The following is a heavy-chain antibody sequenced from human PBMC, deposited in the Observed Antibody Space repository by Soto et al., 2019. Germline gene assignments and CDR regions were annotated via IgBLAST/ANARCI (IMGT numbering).Heavy chain of an antibody. CDR1: GGSISSYY. CDR3: ARSSSGWTHFDY. Sequence: SETLSLTCTVSGGSISSYYWSWIRQPPGKGLEWIGYLYNSGNTTYNPSLKSRVTISVDTSKSQFSLNLSSVTAADTAVYYCARSSSGWTHFDYWGQGTLVTVSS. D-gene: IGHD6-19*01. J-gene: IGHJ4*02. CDR2: LYNSGNT. V-gene: IGHV4-59*01.